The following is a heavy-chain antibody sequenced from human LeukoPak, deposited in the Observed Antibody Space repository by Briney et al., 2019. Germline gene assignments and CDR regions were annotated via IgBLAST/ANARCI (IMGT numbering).Heavy chain of an antibody. D-gene: IGHD5-18*01. Sequence: GRSLRLSCAASGFTFDDYAMHWVRQAPGKGLEWVSGISWNSGSIGYADSVKGRFTISRDNAKNSLYLQMNSLRAEDTALYYXXXXXXRXXYGHSYGMDVWGQGTTVTVSS. V-gene: IGHV3-9*01. CDR3: XXXXXRXXYGHSYGMDV. CDR1: GFTFDDYA. CDR2: ISWNSGSI. J-gene: IGHJ6*02.